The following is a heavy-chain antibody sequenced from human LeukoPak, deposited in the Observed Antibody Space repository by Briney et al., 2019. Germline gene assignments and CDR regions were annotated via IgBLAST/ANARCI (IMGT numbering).Heavy chain of an antibody. D-gene: IGHD4-23*01. V-gene: IGHV3-30*18. CDR1: GFTFSSYG. J-gene: IGHJ4*02. CDR2: ISYDGSNK. Sequence: GGSLRLSCAASGFTFSSYGMHWVRQAPGKGLEWVAVISYDGSNKYYADSVKGRFTISRDNSENTLYLQMNSLRAEDTAVYYCAKEGPSTVAWGQGTLVTVSS. CDR3: AKEGPSTVA.